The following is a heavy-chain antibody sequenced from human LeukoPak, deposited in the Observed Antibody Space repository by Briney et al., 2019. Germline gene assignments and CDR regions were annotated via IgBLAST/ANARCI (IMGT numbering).Heavy chain of an antibody. D-gene: IGHD3-10*01. CDR1: GGSFSGYY. V-gene: IGHV4-34*01. Sequence: SETLSLTCAVYGGSFSGYYWSWIRQPPGKGLEWIGEINHSGSTNYNPSLKSRVTISVDTSKNQFSLKLSSVTAADTAVYYCARLISDYYGPSSPDYWGQGTLVTVSS. CDR3: ARLISDYYGPSSPDY. CDR2: INHSGST. J-gene: IGHJ4*02.